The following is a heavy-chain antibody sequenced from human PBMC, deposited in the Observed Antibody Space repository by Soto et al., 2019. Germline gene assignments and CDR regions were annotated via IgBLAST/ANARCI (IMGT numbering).Heavy chain of an antibody. J-gene: IGHJ4*02. V-gene: IGHV4-59*01. CDR1: GGSISSDY. CDR3: ARYRREAVAGYTLDN. D-gene: IGHD6-13*01. Sequence: SETLSLTCTVSGGSISSDYWTWIRQPPGKGLEWIGYVYNSGSTNYNPSLKSRVTISEDTSKSQFSLKVNSMTAADTAVYYCARYRREAVAGYTLDNWGQGMLVTVSS. CDR2: VYNSGST.